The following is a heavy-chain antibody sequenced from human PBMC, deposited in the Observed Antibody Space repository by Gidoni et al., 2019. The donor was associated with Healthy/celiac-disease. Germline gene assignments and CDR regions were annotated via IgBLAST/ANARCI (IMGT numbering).Heavy chain of an antibody. CDR2: IGTASDT. Sequence: EVQLVVSGGGLLQPGGSLRLPCPASGFTYSSYDIRWVPQATGKGLGWVSAIGTASDTYYPGSVKDRFTISRENAKNSLYLQMNSLRAGDTAVYYCARKAWGGYNSFDYWGQGTLVTVSS. J-gene: IGHJ4*02. CDR1: GFTYSSYD. CDR3: ARKAWGGYNSFDY. D-gene: IGHD5-12*01. V-gene: IGHV3-13*01.